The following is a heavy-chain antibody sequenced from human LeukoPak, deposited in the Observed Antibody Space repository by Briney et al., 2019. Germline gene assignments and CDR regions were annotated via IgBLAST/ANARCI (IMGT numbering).Heavy chain of an antibody. Sequence: PSETLSLTCTISGGSISTYYWTWIRQPAGKGLEWIGRISSSGGTDYNPSLQSRVTMSVDSSKNQFSLKLSSMTAADTAVYYRAREGRSATDGYWGQGTLVTVSS. CDR1: GGSISTYY. V-gene: IGHV4-4*07. CDR2: ISSSGGT. CDR3: AREGRSATDGY. J-gene: IGHJ4*02. D-gene: IGHD3-16*01.